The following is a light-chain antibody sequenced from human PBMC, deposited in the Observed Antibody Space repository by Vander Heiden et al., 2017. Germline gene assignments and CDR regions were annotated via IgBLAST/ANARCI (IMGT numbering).Light chain of an antibody. CDR2: GAS. V-gene: IGKV3-20*01. CDR1: QSGRGNY. J-gene: IGKJ2*01. CDR3: QQSGSSPRMYT. Sequence: EIVLTQSPGTLSLSTGERATLSCWASQSGRGNYLAWYQQKPGPAPRPLIYGASSRATGIPDRFSGSGSGTDFTLTISRLEPEDFAVYYCQQSGSSPRMYTFGQGTKLEIK.